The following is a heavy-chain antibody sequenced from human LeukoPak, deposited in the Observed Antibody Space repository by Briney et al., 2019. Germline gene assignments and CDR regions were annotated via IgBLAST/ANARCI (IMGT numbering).Heavy chain of an antibody. J-gene: IGHJ3*02. CDR1: GGSITNNF. CDR3: ARALTYSSRSVSAFDI. V-gene: IGHV4-59*08. CDR2: IYSDGRT. D-gene: IGHD6-13*01. Sequence: PSETLSLTCSDSGGSITNNFWSWIRQTPGKGLEWIAYIYSDGRTNYNPSLKSRVTISIDTSKNHFSLKMSSVTAADTAVYYCARALTYSSRSVSAFDIWGQGTMVTVSS.